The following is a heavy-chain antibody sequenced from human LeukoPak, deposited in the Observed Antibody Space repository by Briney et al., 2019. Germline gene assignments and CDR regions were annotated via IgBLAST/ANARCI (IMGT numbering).Heavy chain of an antibody. J-gene: IGHJ4*02. D-gene: IGHD3-16*02. Sequence: GESLKISCKGSGYSFTSYWIGWVRQMPGKGLEWMGIIYPGDSDTRYSPSFQGQVTISADKSISTAYLQWSSLKASDTAMYYCARLGDYVWGSYRHIDYWGQGTLVTVPS. CDR1: GYSFTSYW. V-gene: IGHV5-51*01. CDR2: IYPGDSDT. CDR3: ARLGDYVWGSYRHIDY.